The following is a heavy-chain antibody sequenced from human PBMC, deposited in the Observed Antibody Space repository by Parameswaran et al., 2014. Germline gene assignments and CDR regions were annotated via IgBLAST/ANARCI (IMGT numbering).Heavy chain of an antibody. CDR3: ARERGSSMVRGVIIIKQRPLDY. CDR2: INPNSGGT. D-gene: IGHD3-10*01. V-gene: IGHV1-2*02. J-gene: IGHJ4*02. Sequence: WVRQAPGQGLEWMGWINPNSGGTNYAQKFQGRVTMTRDTSISTAYMELSRLRSDDTAVYYCARERGSSMVRGVIIIKQRPLDYWGQGTLVTVSS.